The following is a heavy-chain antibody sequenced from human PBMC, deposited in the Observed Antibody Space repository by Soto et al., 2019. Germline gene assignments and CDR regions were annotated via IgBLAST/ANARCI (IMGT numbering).Heavy chain of an antibody. Sequence: VGSLRLSCAASGFTVSSNYMSWVRQAPGKGLEWVSVIYSGGSTYYADSVKGRFTISRDNSKNTLYLQMNSLRAEDTAVYYCARTHYRKDYYYGMDVWGQRTTVTVSS. D-gene: IGHD4-4*01. CDR2: IYSGGST. CDR1: GFTVSSNY. V-gene: IGHV3-53*01. J-gene: IGHJ6*02. CDR3: ARTHYRKDYYYGMDV.